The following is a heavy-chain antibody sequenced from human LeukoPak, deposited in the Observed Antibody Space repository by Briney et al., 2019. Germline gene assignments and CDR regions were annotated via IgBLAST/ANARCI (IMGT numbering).Heavy chain of an antibody. V-gene: IGHV3-23*01. CDR2: ISGSGGST. D-gene: IGHD2-15*01. Sequence: GGSLRLSCAASGLTFSSYAMSWVRQAPGKGLEWVSAISGSGGSTYYADSVKGRFTISRDNAKNSLYLQMNSLRAEDTAVYYCAKNGDRGAYCSGGSCYPYYYYYMDVWGKGTTVTISS. CDR1: GLTFSSYA. CDR3: AKNGDRGAYCSGGSCYPYYYYYMDV. J-gene: IGHJ6*03.